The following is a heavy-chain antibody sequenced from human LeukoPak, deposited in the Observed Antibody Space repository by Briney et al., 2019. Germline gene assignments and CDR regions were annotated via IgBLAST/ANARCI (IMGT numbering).Heavy chain of an antibody. D-gene: IGHD3-10*01. CDR3: ARDTGSRVLLWFGELYH. Sequence: ASVKVSCKASGYTFTSYDINWVRQATGQGLEWMGWMNPNSGNTGYAQKFQGRVTMTRNTSISTAYMELSSLRSEDTAVYYCARDTGSRVLLWFGELYHWGQGTLVTVSS. CDR2: MNPNSGNT. J-gene: IGHJ4*02. CDR1: GYTFTSYD. V-gene: IGHV1-8*01.